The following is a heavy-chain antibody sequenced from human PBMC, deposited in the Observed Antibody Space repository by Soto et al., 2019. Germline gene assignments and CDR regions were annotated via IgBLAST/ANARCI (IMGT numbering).Heavy chain of an antibody. CDR1: GASISGFY. CDR2: IYATGTT. D-gene: IGHD1-1*01. Sequence: SETLSLTCTVSGASISGFYWSWIRKSAGKGLEWIGRIYATGTTDYNPSLKSRVMMSVDTSKKQFSLKLRSVTAADTAVYYCVRNGTKTLRDWFDPWGQGISVTVSS. J-gene: IGHJ5*02. V-gene: IGHV4-4*07. CDR3: VRNGTKTLRDWFDP.